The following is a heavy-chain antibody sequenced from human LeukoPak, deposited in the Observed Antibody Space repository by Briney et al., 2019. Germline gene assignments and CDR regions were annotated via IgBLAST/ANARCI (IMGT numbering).Heavy chain of an antibody. J-gene: IGHJ3*02. CDR1: GFTFSSYG. D-gene: IGHD3-22*01. V-gene: IGHV3-30*02. Sequence: GGSLRLSCAASGFTFSSYGMHWVRQAPGKGLEWVAFIRYDGSSKYYADSVKGRFTISRDNSKNTLYLQMNSLRAEDTAVYYCAKGTMIVVDLGAFDIWGQGTMVTVSS. CDR2: IRYDGSSK. CDR3: AKGTMIVVDLGAFDI.